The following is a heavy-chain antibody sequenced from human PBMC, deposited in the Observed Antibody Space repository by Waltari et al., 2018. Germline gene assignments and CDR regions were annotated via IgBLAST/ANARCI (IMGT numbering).Heavy chain of an antibody. CDR1: GFTFSSYA. Sequence: EVQLLESGGGLVQPGGSLRLSCAASGFTFSSYAMSWVRQAPGKGLEWVSGISGSGGGIYYAEYVKGRFTISRDNSKNTLYLQMNSLGAEDTAVYYCANKQAGKHPFDYWGQGTLVTVSS. V-gene: IGHV3-23*01. CDR2: ISGSGGGI. D-gene: IGHD6-19*01. CDR3: ANKQAGKHPFDY. J-gene: IGHJ4*02.